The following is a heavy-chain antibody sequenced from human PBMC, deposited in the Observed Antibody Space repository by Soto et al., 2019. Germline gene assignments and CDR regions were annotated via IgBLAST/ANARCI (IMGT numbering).Heavy chain of an antibody. J-gene: IGHJ6*02. V-gene: IGHV4-59*01. D-gene: IGHD3-10*01. CDR1: GGSISSYY. CDR3: ARDHAMVRGVTTYYYYGMDV. Sequence: SETLSLTCTVSGGSISSYYWSWIRQPPGKGLEWIGYIYYSGSTNYNPSLKSRVTISVDTSKNQFSLKLSSVTAADTAVYYCARDHAMVRGVTTYYYYGMDVWGQGTTVTVSS. CDR2: IYYSGST.